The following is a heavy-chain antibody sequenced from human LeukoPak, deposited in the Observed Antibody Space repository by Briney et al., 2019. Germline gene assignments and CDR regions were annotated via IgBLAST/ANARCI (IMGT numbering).Heavy chain of an antibody. V-gene: IGHV1-2*02. CDR1: GYTFTGYY. CDR2: INPNSGGT. J-gene: IGHJ4*02. Sequence: ASVKVSCKASGYTFTGYYMHWLRQAPGQGLEWMGWINPNSGGTNYAQKFQGRVTMTRDTSISTAYMELSRLRSDDTAVYYCAREDMVRGVIIMGIDYWGQGTLATVSS. CDR3: AREDMVRGVIIMGIDY. D-gene: IGHD3-10*01.